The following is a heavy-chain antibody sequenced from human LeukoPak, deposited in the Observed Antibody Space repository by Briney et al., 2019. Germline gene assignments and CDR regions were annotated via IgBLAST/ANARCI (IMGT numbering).Heavy chain of an antibody. CDR1: GFTSNNYA. D-gene: IGHD5-18*01. CDR3: ANGQLWTPSH. CDR2: INDSGVST. V-gene: IGHV3-23*01. Sequence: GSLRLSCVASGFTSNNYAMTWVRPAPGKGLEWVSAINDSGVSTYYADSVKGRFTISRDNSKNTLYLQMNSLRAEDTAVYYCANGQLWTPSHWGQGALVTVSS. J-gene: IGHJ4*02.